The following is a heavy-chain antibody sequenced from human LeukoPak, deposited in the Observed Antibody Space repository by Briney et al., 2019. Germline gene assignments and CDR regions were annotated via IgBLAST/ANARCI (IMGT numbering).Heavy chain of an antibody. V-gene: IGHV3-74*03. CDR1: GFTISNYW. Sequence: GGSLKLSCVGSGFTISNYWMHWVRQAPGTGLVWVSRIHPDGSITTYADSVKGRFTISRGNAKNTLYLQMNSLRAEDTAVYYCAKDQRWESPHYLDSWGQGTLVTVSS. CDR3: AKDQRWESPHYLDS. CDR2: IHPDGSIT. J-gene: IGHJ4*02. D-gene: IGHD1-26*01.